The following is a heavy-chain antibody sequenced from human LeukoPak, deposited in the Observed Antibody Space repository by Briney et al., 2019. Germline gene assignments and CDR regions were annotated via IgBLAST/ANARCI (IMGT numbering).Heavy chain of an antibody. D-gene: IGHD6-6*01. J-gene: IGHJ5*02. CDR3: TTDAVAARSEGYNWFDP. V-gene: IGHV3-15*01. CDR2: IKSKTDGGTT. CDR1: GFTFSNAW. Sequence: PGGSLRLSCAASGFTFSNAWMSWVRQAPGKGLEWVGRIKSKTDGGTTDYAAPVKGRFTISRDDSKNTLYLQMNSLKTEDTAVYYCTTDAVAARSEGYNWFDPWGQGTLVTVSS.